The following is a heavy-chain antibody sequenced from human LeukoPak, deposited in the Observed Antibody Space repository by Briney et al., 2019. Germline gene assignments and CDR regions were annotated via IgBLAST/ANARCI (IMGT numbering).Heavy chain of an antibody. D-gene: IGHD3-16*02. CDR1: GYTFTSYD. V-gene: IGHV1-8*01. Sequence: ASVKVSCKASGYTFTSYDINWVRQATGQGLEWMGWMNPSSGSTGYAQKFQGRVTMTRNTSISTAYMELSSLRSEDTAVYYCAREPADYVWGSYRPYFDYWGQGTLVTVSS. CDR2: MNPSSGST. J-gene: IGHJ4*02. CDR3: AREPADYVWGSYRPYFDY.